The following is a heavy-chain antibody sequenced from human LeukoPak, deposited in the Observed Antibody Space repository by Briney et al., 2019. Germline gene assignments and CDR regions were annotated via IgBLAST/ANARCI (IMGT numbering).Heavy chain of an antibody. CDR1: GGFISISCHY. J-gene: IGHJ4*02. D-gene: IGHD2-15*01. V-gene: IGHV4-39*01. CDR2: IYYSAST. Sequence: SETLSLTCTVAGGFISISCHYWGWIRQPPGKGLEWIGSIYYSASTSYNPSLKGRVTMSVDTSKNQFSLKLRAVTDADTPTEYCANMVVLAGTPSIDCWGQGTLVTVSS. CDR3: ANMVVLAGTPSIDC.